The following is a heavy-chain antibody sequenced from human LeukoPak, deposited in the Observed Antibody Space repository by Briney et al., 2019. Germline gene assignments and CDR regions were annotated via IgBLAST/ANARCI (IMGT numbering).Heavy chain of an antibody. CDR2: INPNSDGT. CDR3: ARDAEDIVVVVAASGWFDP. D-gene: IGHD2-15*01. J-gene: IGHJ5*02. CDR1: GYTFTGYY. V-gene: IGHV1-2*02. Sequence: GASVKVSCKASGYTFTGYYMHWVRQAPGQGLEWMGWINPNSDGTNYAQKFQGRVTMTRDTSISTAYMELSRLRSDDTAVYYCARDAEDIVVVVAASGWFDPWGQGTLVTVSS.